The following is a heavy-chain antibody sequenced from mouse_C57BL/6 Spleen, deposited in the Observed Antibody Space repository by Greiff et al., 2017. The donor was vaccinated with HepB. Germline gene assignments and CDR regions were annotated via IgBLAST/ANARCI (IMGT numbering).Heavy chain of an antibody. CDR2: INPSTGGT. J-gene: IGHJ3*01. CDR3: ARGPRTWFAY. Sequence: VQLQQSGPELVKPGASVKISCKASGYSFTGYYMNWVKQSPEKSLEWIGEINPSTGGTTYNQKFKAKATLTVDKSSSTAYMQLKSLTSEDSAVYYCARGPRTWFAYWGQGTLVTVSA. CDR1: GYSFTGYY. V-gene: IGHV1-42*01.